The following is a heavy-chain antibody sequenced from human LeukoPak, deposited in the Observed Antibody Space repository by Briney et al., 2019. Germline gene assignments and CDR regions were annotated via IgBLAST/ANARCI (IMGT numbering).Heavy chain of an antibody. CDR1: GFTFSSYD. CDR2: ISYDGNIK. J-gene: IGHJ4*02. D-gene: IGHD4-11*01. Sequence: GRSLRLSCAASGFTFSSYDMYWVRQAPGKGLEWVAVISYDGNIKYYADSVKGRFTISRDNSKNTLYLQMNSLRAEDTAVYYCAKVGLTVTTILDYFDYWGQGTLVTVSS. V-gene: IGHV3-30*18. CDR3: AKVGLTVTTILDYFDY.